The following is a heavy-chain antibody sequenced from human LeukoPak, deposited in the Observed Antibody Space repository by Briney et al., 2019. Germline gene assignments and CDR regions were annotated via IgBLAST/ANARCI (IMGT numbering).Heavy chain of an antibody. V-gene: IGHV3-23*01. D-gene: IGHD3-9*01. CDR2: IGAGGGST. J-gene: IGHJ4*02. CDR1: GFTFSSYA. Sequence: PGGSLRLSCATSGFTFSSYAMSWVRQAPGKGLEWVSGIGAGGGSTYYADSVKGRFTISRDNSKNTLHLQMNSLRTEDTAVYYCAKAEGYDILTGLDYWGQGTLVTVSS. CDR3: AKAEGYDILTGLDY.